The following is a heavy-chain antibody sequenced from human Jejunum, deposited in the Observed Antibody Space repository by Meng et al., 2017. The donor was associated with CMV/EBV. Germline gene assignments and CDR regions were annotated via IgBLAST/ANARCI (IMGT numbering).Heavy chain of an antibody. Sequence: YWIGWVRQMPGRGLEWMGIIHPYDSDTRYSPSFQGQVTISVDYSINTAYLQTSSLKASDTAIYYCARGGTYNFWTTYFSFPFDSWGQGTPVTVSS. V-gene: IGHV5-51*01. CDR3: ARGGTYNFWTTYFSFPFDS. CDR1: YW. J-gene: IGHJ4*02. D-gene: IGHD3/OR15-3a*01. CDR2: IHPYDSDT.